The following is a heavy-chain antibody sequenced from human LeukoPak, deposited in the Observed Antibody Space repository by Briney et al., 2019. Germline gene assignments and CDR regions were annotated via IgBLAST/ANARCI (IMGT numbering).Heavy chain of an antibody. Sequence: SETLSLTCTVSGGSISGYYWSWIRQPPGKGLEWIGYIYYSGSTNYNPSLKSRVTISVDTSKNQFSLKLSSVTAADTAVYYCARDRGIVGATWPYYYYGMDVWGQGTTVTVSS. CDR1: GGSISGYY. D-gene: IGHD1-26*01. CDR3: ARDRGIVGATWPYYYYGMDV. CDR2: IYYSGST. V-gene: IGHV4-59*01. J-gene: IGHJ6*02.